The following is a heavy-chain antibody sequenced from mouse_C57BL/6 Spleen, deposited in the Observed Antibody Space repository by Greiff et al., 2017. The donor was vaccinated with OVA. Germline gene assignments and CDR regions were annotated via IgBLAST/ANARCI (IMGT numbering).Heavy chain of an antibody. Sequence: EVKLMESGGDLVKPGGSLKLSCAASGFTFSSYGMSWVRQTPDKRLEWVATISSGGSYTYYPDSVKGRFTISRDNAKNTLYLQMSSLKSEDTAMYYCARQDGYDGFAYWGQGTLVTVSA. CDR2: ISSGGSYT. D-gene: IGHD2-2*01. J-gene: IGHJ3*01. CDR3: ARQDGYDGFAY. CDR1: GFTFSSYG. V-gene: IGHV5-6*01.